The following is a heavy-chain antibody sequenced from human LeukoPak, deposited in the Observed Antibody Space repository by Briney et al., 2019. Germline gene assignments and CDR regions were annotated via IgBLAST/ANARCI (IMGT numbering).Heavy chain of an antibody. CDR2: IYYTGST. J-gene: IGHJ4*02. D-gene: IGHD1-20*01. Sequence: SETLCPSCSVSGDSISSSYWSWIRQPPGKGLEWIGFIYYTGSTNYNPSLKSRVTISVDTSKNRFSLKLSSVTAADTAVYYCAQGSSNWTNFDYWGQG. CDR1: GDSISSSY. CDR3: AQGSSNWTNFDY. V-gene: IGHV4-59*01.